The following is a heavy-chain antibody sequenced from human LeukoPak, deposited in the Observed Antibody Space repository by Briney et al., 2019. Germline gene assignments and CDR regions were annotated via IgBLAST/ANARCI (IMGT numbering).Heavy chain of an antibody. CDR1: GGSISSYY. Sequence: SETLSLTCTVSGGSISSYYWSWIRQPPGKGLEWIGYIYYSGGTNYNPSLKSRVTISVDTSKNQFSLKLSSVTAADTAVYYCARAAVLLWFGESLSYFDYWGQGTLVTVSS. D-gene: IGHD3-10*01. CDR2: IYYSGGT. V-gene: IGHV4-59*08. CDR3: ARAAVLLWFGESLSYFDY. J-gene: IGHJ4*02.